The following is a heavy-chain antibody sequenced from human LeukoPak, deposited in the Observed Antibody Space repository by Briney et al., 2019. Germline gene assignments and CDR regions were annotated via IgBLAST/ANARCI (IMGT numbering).Heavy chain of an antibody. CDR1: GYTFTNYY. V-gene: IGHV1-46*01. CDR3: ARGGIVVVPAAIRWGMDV. CDR2: INPSGGST. Sequence: GASVKVSCKASGYTFTNYYMHWVRQAPGQGLDWMGIINPSGGSTNFAQRFQGRVTMTRDTSTSTVYMELSSLRSEDTAVYYCARGGIVVVPAAIRWGMDVWGQGTTVTVSS. J-gene: IGHJ6*02. D-gene: IGHD2-2*02.